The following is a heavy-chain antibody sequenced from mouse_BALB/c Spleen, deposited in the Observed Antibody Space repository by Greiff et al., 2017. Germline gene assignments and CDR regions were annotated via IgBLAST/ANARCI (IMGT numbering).Heavy chain of an antibody. CDR2: IYPGSGST. D-gene: IGHD2-1*01. CDR1: GYNFTSYW. V-gene: IGHV1-55*01. Sequence: QVQLQQSGAELVKPGTSVKLSCKASGYNFTSYWINWVKLRPGQGLEWIGDIYPGSGSTNYNEKFKSKATLTVDTSSSTAYMQLSSLASEDSALYYCARAGNYHFDYWGQGTTLTVSS. J-gene: IGHJ2*01. CDR3: ARAGNYHFDY.